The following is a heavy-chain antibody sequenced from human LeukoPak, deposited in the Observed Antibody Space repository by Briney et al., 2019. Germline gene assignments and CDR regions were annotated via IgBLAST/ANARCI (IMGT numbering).Heavy chain of an antibody. V-gene: IGHV3-74*01. CDR2: IRTDGDT. CDR1: GFTFSNYW. D-gene: IGHD4-17*01. Sequence: GGSLRLSCAASGFTFSNYWMHWVRQAPDKGLMWVSRIRTDGDTSYADSVRGRFTISRDNSKNTLYLQKNSLRAEDTAVYYCARDARVGDPLDYWGQGTLVTVSS. CDR3: ARDARVGDPLDY. J-gene: IGHJ4*02.